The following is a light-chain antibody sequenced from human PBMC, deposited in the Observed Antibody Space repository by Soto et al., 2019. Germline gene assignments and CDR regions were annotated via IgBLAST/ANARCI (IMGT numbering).Light chain of an antibody. V-gene: IGKV1-5*01. CDR3: QQYNSYRT. Sequence: DIQMTQSPSTLSASVGDIVTITCRASQSISSWLAWYQQKPGKAPKLLIYDASSLESGVPSRFSGSGSGTEFTHTISSLQPDDFATYYCQQYNSYRTFGQGTKVDIK. CDR1: QSISSW. J-gene: IGKJ1*01. CDR2: DAS.